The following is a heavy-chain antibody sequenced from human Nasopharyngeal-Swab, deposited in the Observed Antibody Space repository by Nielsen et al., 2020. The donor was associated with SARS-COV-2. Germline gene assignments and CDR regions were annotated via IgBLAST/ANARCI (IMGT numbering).Heavy chain of an antibody. CDR1: GYNFAVYI. V-gene: IGHV1-3*01. Sequence: ASVKVSCKASGYNFAVYIMHWVRQAPGQGLEWMGWINAGNGDTKYSQKFQDRVTFTRDTSADTAYMELSSLRSEETDVYFCARHFYSRSSRLLYLDYWGQGTLVTVSS. D-gene: IGHD6-6*01. J-gene: IGHJ4*02. CDR3: ARHFYSRSSRLLYLDY. CDR2: INAGNGDT.